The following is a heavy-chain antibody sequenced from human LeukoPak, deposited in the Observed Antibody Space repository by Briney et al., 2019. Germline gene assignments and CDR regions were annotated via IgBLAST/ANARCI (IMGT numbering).Heavy chain of an antibody. J-gene: IGHJ4*02. CDR2: ISGSGGST. CDR3: AKAVVGAAYFDY. CDR1: GFTFSNYA. D-gene: IGHD1-26*01. V-gene: IGHV3-23*01. Sequence: PGGSLRLSCAASGFTFSNYAMNWVRQAPGKGLEWVSAISGSGGSTYYADSVKGRLTISRDNSKNTLYLQMNSLRAEDTAVYYCAKAVVGAAYFDYWGQGTLVTVSS.